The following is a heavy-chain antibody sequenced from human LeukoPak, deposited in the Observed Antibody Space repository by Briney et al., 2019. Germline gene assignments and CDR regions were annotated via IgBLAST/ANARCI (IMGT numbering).Heavy chain of an antibody. CDR3: ARTPITIFGVVTDGSWFDP. CDR1: GGTFSSYA. CDR2: IIPIFGTA. V-gene: IGHV1-69*05. Sequence: VASVKVSCKASGGTFSSYAISWVRQAPGQGLEWMGGIIPIFGTANYAQKFQGRVTITTDESTSTAYMELSSLRSEDTAVYYCARTPITIFGVVTDGSWFDPWGQGTLVTVSS. D-gene: IGHD3-3*01. J-gene: IGHJ5*02.